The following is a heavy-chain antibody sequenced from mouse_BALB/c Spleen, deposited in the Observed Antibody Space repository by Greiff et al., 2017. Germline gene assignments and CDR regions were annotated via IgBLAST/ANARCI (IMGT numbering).Heavy chain of an antibody. CDR3: ARDSSGYY. V-gene: IGHV14-3*02. D-gene: IGHD3-2*01. J-gene: IGHJ2*01. CDR1: GFNIKDTY. CDR2: IDPANGNT. Sequence: EVQRVESGAELVKPGASVKLSCTASGFNIKDTYMHWVKQRPEQGLEWIGRIDPANGNTKYDPKFQGKATITADTSSNTAYLQLSSLTSEDTAVYYCARDSSGYYWGQGTTLTVSS.